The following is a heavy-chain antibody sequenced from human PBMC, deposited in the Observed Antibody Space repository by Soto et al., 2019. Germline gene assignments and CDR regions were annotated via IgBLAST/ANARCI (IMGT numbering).Heavy chain of an antibody. CDR2: ISYDGSNK. CDR1: GFTFSSYG. J-gene: IGHJ2*01. CDR3: AKDQQSGWYFDL. D-gene: IGHD3-3*01. Sequence: QVQLVESGGGVVQPGRSLRLSCAASGFTFSSYGMHWVRQAPGKGLEWVAVISYDGSNKYYADSVKGRFTISRDNSKTTLYLQMNSLRAEDTAVYYCAKDQQSGWYFDLWGRGTLVTVSS. V-gene: IGHV3-30*18.